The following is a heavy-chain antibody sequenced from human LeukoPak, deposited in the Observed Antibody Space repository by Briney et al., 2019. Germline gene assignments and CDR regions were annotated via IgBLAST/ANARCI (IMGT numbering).Heavy chain of an antibody. CDR3: ARAVIPAADLDY. CDR1: GGSFTGYY. D-gene: IGHD2-2*01. Sequence: SETLSLTCAVYGGSFTGYYWTWIRQPPGNGLEWIGEITHGGSTNYNPSLKSRVTISIDTSKSQFSLRLTSVTAADTAVYYCARAVIPAADLDYWGQGTLVTVSS. V-gene: IGHV4-34*01. CDR2: ITHGGST. J-gene: IGHJ4*02.